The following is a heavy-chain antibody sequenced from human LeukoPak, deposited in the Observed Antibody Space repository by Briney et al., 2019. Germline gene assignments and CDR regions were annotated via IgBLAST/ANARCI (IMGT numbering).Heavy chain of an antibody. Sequence: PGGSLRLSCAASRFTFSSYCMSWVRQAPGKGLEWVANIKQDGSEKYYVDSVKGRFTISRDNAKNSLYLQMNSLRAEDTAVYYCAGDGYGGNSGLGYWGQGTLVTVSS. V-gene: IGHV3-7*01. J-gene: IGHJ4*02. CDR3: AGDGYGGNSGLGY. CDR1: RFTFSSYC. CDR2: IKQDGSEK. D-gene: IGHD4-23*01.